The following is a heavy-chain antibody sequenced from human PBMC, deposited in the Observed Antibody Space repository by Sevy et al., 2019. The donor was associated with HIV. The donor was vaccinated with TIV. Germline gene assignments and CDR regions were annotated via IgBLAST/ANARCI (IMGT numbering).Heavy chain of an antibody. CDR2: ISSSGTTI. D-gene: IGHD2-2*01. Sequence: GGSLRLSCEASGFTFSSYEMNWVRQAPGKGLEWVSYISSSGTTIKYADSVKGRFTISRDNAKNSLYMQMNSLRVEDTAVYYCARDCSSTSCLWGMDVWGPGTTVTVSS. CDR1: GFTFSSYE. V-gene: IGHV3-48*03. CDR3: ARDCSSTSCLWGMDV. J-gene: IGHJ6*02.